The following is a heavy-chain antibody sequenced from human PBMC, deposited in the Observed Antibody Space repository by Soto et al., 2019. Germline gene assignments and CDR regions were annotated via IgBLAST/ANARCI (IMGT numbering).Heavy chain of an antibody. CDR2: IIPIFGTA. CDR3: ARFPLRGQYFDY. D-gene: IGHD4-17*01. V-gene: IGHV1-69*06. J-gene: IGHJ4*02. CDR1: GGTFSSYA. Sequence: SVKVSCKASGGTFSSYAISWVRQAPGQGLEWMGGIIPIFGTANYAQKFQGRVTITADKSTSTAYMELSSLRSEDTAVYYCARFPLRGQYFDYWGQGTLVTVSS.